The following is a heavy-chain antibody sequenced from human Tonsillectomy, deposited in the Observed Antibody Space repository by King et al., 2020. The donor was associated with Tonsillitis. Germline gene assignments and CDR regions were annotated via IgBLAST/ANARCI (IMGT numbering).Heavy chain of an antibody. CDR3: ARDLKEQLVGNYYYYYMDV. V-gene: IGHV1-2*02. Sequence: QLVQSGAEVKKPGASVKVSCKASGYTFTGYYMHWVRQAPGQGLEWMGWINPNSGGTNYAQTFQGRVTMTRDTSISTAYMELSRLRSDDTAVYYCARDLKEQLVGNYYYYYMDVWGKGTTVTVSS. CDR1: GYTFTGYY. D-gene: IGHD6-6*01. J-gene: IGHJ6*03. CDR2: INPNSGGT.